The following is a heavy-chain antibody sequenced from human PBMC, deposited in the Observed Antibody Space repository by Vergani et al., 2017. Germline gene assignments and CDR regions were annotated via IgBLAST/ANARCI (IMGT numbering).Heavy chain of an antibody. CDR3: ARPGRDGYNVLSYTPLCYYMDV. Sequence: QVQLVQSGAEVKKPGSSVKVSCKASGGTFSSYAISWVRQAPGQGLEWMGGIIPIFGTANYAQKFQGRVTITADESTSTAYMELSSLRSEDTAVYYCARPGRDGYNVLSYTPLCYYMDVWGKGTTVTVSS. CDR2: IIPIFGTA. D-gene: IGHD5-24*01. V-gene: IGHV1-69*01. CDR1: GGTFSSYA. J-gene: IGHJ6*03.